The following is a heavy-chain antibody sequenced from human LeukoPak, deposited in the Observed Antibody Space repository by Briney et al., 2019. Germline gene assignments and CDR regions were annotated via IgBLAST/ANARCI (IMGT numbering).Heavy chain of an antibody. J-gene: IGHJ4*02. Sequence: SETLSLTCTISGGSVSRGGYYWNWIRQHPGKGLEWIGFTSYSEGTYYNPSLMSRITISVDRSQNQFSLKMRDVTAADTAVYFCATADWESFYFDSWGQGVLVAVSS. V-gene: IGHV4-31*03. CDR2: TSYSEGT. D-gene: IGHD1-26*01. CDR1: GGSVSRGGYY. CDR3: ATADWESFYFDS.